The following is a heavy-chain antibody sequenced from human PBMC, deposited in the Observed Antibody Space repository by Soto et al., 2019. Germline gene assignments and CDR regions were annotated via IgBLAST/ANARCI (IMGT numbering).Heavy chain of an antibody. V-gene: IGHV3-23*01. CDR1: GFAFTTYG. Sequence: EVQLLESGGGLVQPGGSLRLSCAASGFAFTTYGMSWVRQPPGKGLEWVSGISGSGGVTKYGDSVKGRFTISRDNSKNSLYLQMNSLRAEDTALYYCAKDMGRFGELLPDYWGQGTLVTVSS. J-gene: IGHJ4*02. CDR3: AKDMGRFGELLPDY. CDR2: ISGSGGVT. D-gene: IGHD3-10*01.